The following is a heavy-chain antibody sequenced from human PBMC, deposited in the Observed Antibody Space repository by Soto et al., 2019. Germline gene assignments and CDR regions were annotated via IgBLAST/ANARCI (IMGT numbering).Heavy chain of an antibody. V-gene: IGHV3-74*01. CDR3: AKRHTTVATPANYFDY. CDR2: INSDGGTT. Sequence: GGSLRLSCAGSGLTLSRYWMHWVRQGPGKGLVWVSRINSDGGTTTYADSVKGRFTISRDDSKNTLYLQMNSLRAEDTAVYYCAKRHTTVATPANYFDYWGQGTLVTVSS. D-gene: IGHD1-1*01. J-gene: IGHJ4*02. CDR1: GLTLSRYW.